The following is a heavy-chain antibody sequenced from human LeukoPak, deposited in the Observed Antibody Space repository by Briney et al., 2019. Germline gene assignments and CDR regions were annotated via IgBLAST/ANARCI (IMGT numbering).Heavy chain of an antibody. CDR3: VRGRYGIVSRRSAFDI. D-gene: IGHD5-18*01. CDR1: GGSFSGYY. CDR2: INHGGST. J-gene: IGHJ3*02. V-gene: IGHV4-34*01. Sequence: KASETLSLTCAVYGGSFSGYYWSWIRQSPGKGLEWIGEINHGGSTNYNPSLKSRVTISIDKSQKHFSLNLSSVSAADTAVYHCVRGRYGIVSRRSAFDIWGQGAMVTVSS.